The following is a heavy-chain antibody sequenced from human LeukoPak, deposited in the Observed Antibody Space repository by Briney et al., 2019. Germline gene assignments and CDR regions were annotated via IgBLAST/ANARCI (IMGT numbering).Heavy chain of an antibody. CDR1: GYTFTSYD. V-gene: IGHV1-8*01. J-gene: IGHJ4*02. D-gene: IGHD6-19*01. Sequence: ASVKVSCKASGYTFTSYDINWVRQATGQALEWMGWTNPNSGNTGYAQKFQGRVTMTRNTSISTAYMELSSLRSEDTAVYYCARRTRYSSGWYVGYWGQGTLVTVSS. CDR3: ARRTRYSSGWYVGY. CDR2: TNPNSGNT.